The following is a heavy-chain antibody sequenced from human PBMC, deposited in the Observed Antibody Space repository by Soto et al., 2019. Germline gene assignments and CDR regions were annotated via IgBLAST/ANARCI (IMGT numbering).Heavy chain of an antibody. V-gene: IGHV3-48*02. D-gene: IGHD2-2*01. CDR3: ARDSAKYQLPISFNWFDP. CDR1: GFTFSSYS. CDR2: ISSSSSTI. Sequence: GGSLRLSCAASGFTFSSYSMNWVRQAPGKGLEWVSYISSSSSTIYYADSVKGRFTISRDNAKNSLYLQMNSLRDEDTAVYYCARDSAKYQLPISFNWFDPWGQGTLVTVSS. J-gene: IGHJ5*02.